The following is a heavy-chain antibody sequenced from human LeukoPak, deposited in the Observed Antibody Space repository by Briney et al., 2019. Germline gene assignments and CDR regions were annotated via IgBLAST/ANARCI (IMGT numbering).Heavy chain of an antibody. J-gene: IGHJ4*02. V-gene: IGHV4-59*01. CDR2: IYYSGST. CDR1: GGSISSYY. Sequence: SETLSLTCTVSGGSISSYYWSWIRQPPGKGLEWIGYIYYSGSTNYNPSLKSRVTISVDTSKNQFSLKLSSVTAADTAVYYCARDRYDSSGYDYWGQGTLVTVSS. CDR3: ARDRYDSSGYDY. D-gene: IGHD3-22*01.